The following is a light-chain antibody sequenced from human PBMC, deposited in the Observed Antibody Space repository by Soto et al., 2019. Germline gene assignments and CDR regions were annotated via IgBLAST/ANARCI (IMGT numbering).Light chain of an antibody. CDR2: GAS. J-gene: IGKJ1*01. CDR3: QQYGSSPRT. CDR1: QSVSSSY. V-gene: IGKV3-20*01. Sequence: EIVLTQSPGTLSLSPGERATLSCRASQSVSSSYLAWYQQKPGQAPRLLIYGASSRATGIPDRFSGSGSGTDFPLTISRLELEDFAVYYCQQYGSSPRTFGPGTKVDIK.